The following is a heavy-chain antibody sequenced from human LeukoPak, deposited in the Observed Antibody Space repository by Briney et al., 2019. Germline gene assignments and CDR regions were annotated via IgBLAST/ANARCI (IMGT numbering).Heavy chain of an antibody. Sequence: TGGSLRLSCAASGFTFSSYWMHWVRQAPGEGLVWVSHISSDGSSTDYADSVKGRFTISRDNDKNTLYLQMNSLRAEDTAVYYCARDSCSSTSCYGEGTWGQGTLVTVSS. J-gene: IGHJ4*02. V-gene: IGHV3-74*01. CDR2: ISSDGSST. CDR1: GFTFSSYW. D-gene: IGHD2-2*01. CDR3: ARDSCSSTSCYGEGT.